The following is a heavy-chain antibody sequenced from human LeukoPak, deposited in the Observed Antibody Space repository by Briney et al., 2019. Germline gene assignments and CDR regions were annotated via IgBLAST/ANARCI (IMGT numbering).Heavy chain of an antibody. CDR2: IIPIFGTA. Sequence: SVKVSCKASGGTFSSYAISWVRQTPGQGLEWMGGIIPIFGTANYAQKFQGRVTITADESTSTAYMELSSLRSEDTAVYYCARDGYSSSSFTPFDYWGQGTLVTVSS. CDR1: GGTFSSYA. V-gene: IGHV1-69*13. D-gene: IGHD6-6*01. CDR3: ARDGYSSSSFTPFDY. J-gene: IGHJ4*02.